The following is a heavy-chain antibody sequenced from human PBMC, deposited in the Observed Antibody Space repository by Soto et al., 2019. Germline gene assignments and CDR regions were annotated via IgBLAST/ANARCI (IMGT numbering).Heavy chain of an antibody. V-gene: IGHV3-23*01. D-gene: IGHD4-17*01. CDR1: GFTFSIYA. CDR2: ISGSGGST. CDR3: ARRTVGWYFDL. Sequence: EVQLLESGGGLVQPGGSLRLSCAASGFTFSIYAMNWVRQAPGKGLEWVSVISGSGGSTYYADSVKGRFTISRDNSTNTLFLQMNSLSAEDTAVYYCARRTVGWYFDLWGRGTLVTVSS. J-gene: IGHJ2*01.